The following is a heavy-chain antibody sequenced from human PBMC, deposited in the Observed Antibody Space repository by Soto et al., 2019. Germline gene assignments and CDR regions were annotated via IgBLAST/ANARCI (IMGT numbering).Heavy chain of an antibody. CDR2: IFSNDEK. D-gene: IGHD3-3*01. CDR1: GFSLSNARMG. CDR3: ARIRAGYYDFWSGYYPDAFDI. Sequence: QVTLKESGPVLVKPTETLTLTCTVSGFSLSNARMGVSWIRQPPGKALEWLAHIFSNDEKSYSTSLKSRLTIDKDTSKSQVVLTMTNMDPVDTATYYCARIRAGYYDFWSGYYPDAFDIWGQGTMVTVSS. J-gene: IGHJ3*02. V-gene: IGHV2-26*01.